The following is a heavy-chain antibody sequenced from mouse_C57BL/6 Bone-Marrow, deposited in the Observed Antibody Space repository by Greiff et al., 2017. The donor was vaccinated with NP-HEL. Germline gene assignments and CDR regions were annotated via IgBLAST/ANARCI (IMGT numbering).Heavy chain of an antibody. V-gene: IGHV5-6*01. Sequence: EVHLVESGGDLVKPGGSLKLSCAASGFTFSSYGMSWVRQTPDKRLEWVATISSGGSYPSYPDSVKGRFTISRDNAKNTLYLQMSSLKSEDTAMYYCASPYDYDVAWFAYWGQGTLVTVSA. CDR3: ASPYDYDVAWFAY. D-gene: IGHD2-4*01. J-gene: IGHJ3*01. CDR1: GFTFSSYG. CDR2: ISSGGSYP.